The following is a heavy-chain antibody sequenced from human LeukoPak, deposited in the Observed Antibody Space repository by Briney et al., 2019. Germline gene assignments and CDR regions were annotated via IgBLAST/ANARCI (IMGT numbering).Heavy chain of an antibody. CDR3: ARDQAYCSGGSCLAN. Sequence: ASVKVSCKASGYTFTSYGISWVRQAPGQGLEWMGWISAYNGNTNYAQKLQGRVTMTTDTSTSTAYMELRSLRSDDTAVYYCARDQAYCSGGSCLANWGQGTLVTVSS. D-gene: IGHD2-15*01. V-gene: IGHV1-18*01. CDR2: ISAYNGNT. J-gene: IGHJ4*02. CDR1: GYTFTSYG.